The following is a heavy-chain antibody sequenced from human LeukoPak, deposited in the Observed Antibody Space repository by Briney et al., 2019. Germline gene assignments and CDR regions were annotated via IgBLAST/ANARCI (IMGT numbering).Heavy chain of an antibody. CDR3: TRRLGGSSEGYDY. CDR1: GHTFTGYY. Sequence: ASVKVSCKASGHTFTGYYIHWVRQPPAQGLEWMGWINPNNGGTKHTQKFLGRVTMTGDTSINTAYMEVTSLRSNDTAVYYCTRRLGGSSEGYDYWGQGTLVTVSS. CDR2: INPNNGGT. D-gene: IGHD1-26*01. J-gene: IGHJ4*02. V-gene: IGHV1-2*02.